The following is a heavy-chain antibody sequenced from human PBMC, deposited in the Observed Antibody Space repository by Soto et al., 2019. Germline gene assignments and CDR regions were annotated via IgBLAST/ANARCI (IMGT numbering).Heavy chain of an antibody. V-gene: IGHV4-39*01. Sequence: SETLSLTCTVSGGSINSGGYSWTWIRQPPGKGLEWIANIYYSGITYCNPSLKSRVAISVDTSKNQFSLKLSSVTAADTAIYYCARSNSGYYKWFDPWGQGTLVTVSS. CDR1: GGSINSGGYS. CDR3: ARSNSGYYKWFDP. D-gene: IGHD3-22*01. CDR2: IYYSGIT. J-gene: IGHJ5*02.